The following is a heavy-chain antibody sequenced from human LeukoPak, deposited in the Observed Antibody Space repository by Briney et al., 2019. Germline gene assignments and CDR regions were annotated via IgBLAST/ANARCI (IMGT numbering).Heavy chain of an antibody. CDR3: ARVHRYSSTWDSFDY. J-gene: IGHJ4*02. V-gene: IGHV3-20*01. CDR1: GFTFDDYG. Sequence: PGRSLRLSCAASGFTFDDYGTSWVRQAPGKGLEWVSSINWNGDNTAYADSVKGRFTISRDNAKNSLYLQMNSLRAEDTALYHCARVHRYSSTWDSFDYWGQGTLVTVSS. D-gene: IGHD6-13*01. CDR2: INWNGDNT.